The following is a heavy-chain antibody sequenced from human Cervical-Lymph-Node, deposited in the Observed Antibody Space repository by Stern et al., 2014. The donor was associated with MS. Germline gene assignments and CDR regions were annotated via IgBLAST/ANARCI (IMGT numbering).Heavy chain of an antibody. D-gene: IGHD4-11*01. V-gene: IGHV3-21*01. CDR2: ISSSSSYI. CDR3: ASDTVTTEEVYYGMDV. J-gene: IGHJ6*02. CDR1: GFTFSSYS. Sequence: EVQLVESGGGLVKPGGSLRLSCAASGFTFSSYSMNWVRQAPGKGLEWVSSISSSSSYIYYADSVKGRFPISRDNAKNSLYLQMNSLRAEDTAVYYCASDTVTTEEVYYGMDVWGQGTTVTVSS.